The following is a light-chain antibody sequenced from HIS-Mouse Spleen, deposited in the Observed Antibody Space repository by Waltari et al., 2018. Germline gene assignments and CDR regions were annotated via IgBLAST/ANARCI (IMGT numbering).Light chain of an antibody. Sequence: QSALTQPASVSVSPGQSITISCTGTSSDVGGYNLVSWYQQHPGKAPKLMIYEVSNRPSGVSNRFSGSKSGNTASLTIYGLQAEDEADYYCSSYTSSSTYVFGTGTKVTVL. CDR1: SSDVGGYNL. CDR3: SSYTSSSTYV. V-gene: IGLV2-14*01. CDR2: EVS. J-gene: IGLJ1*01.